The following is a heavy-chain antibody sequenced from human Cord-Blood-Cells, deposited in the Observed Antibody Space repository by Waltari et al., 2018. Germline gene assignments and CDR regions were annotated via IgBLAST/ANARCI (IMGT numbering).Heavy chain of an antibody. CDR3: VNLAICGVVHSNWFDP. J-gene: IGHJ5*02. Sequence: EVQLLESGGGLVQPGGSLRLSCAASGFTFSSYAMSWVRQAQGKGLEWVSALSGGGGSTDYADTVKCRFTISRDNSKNTLYLQMNSLRAEDTAVYYCVNLAICGVVHSNWFDPWGQGTLVTVSS. D-gene: IGHD3-3*01. V-gene: IGHV3-23*01. CDR2: LSGGGGST. CDR1: GFTFSSYA.